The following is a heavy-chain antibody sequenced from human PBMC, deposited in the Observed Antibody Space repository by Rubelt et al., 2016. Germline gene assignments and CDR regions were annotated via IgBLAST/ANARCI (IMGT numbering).Heavy chain of an antibody. Sequence: QVTLRESGPALVKPTQTLTLTCTFSGFSLSTSGMFVSWIRQPPGKALEWLARIAWDDDHYYRTSLNTRLTISKDTPKNQVGLTMTKMDPVDTATYYCARILLPDYYDSSGGMDVWGQGTTVTVSS. CDR2: IAWDDDH. CDR3: ARILLPDYYDSSGGMDV. D-gene: IGHD3-22*01. V-gene: IGHV2-70*15. CDR1: GFSLSTSGMF. J-gene: IGHJ6*02.